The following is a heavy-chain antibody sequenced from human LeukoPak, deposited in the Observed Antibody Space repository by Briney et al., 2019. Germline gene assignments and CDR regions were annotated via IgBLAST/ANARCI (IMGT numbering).Heavy chain of an antibody. V-gene: IGHV4-39*07. CDR1: GGSISSSSYY. D-gene: IGHD3-3*01. CDR3: ARDRSGDDDFWSGYYTNWFDP. Sequence: PSETLSLTCTVSGGSISSSSYYRGWIRQPPGKGLEWIGSIYYSGSTYYNPSLKSRVTISVDTSKNQFSLKLSSVTAEDTAVYYCARDRSGDDDFWSGYYTNWFDPWGQGTLVTVSS. J-gene: IGHJ5*02. CDR2: IYYSGST.